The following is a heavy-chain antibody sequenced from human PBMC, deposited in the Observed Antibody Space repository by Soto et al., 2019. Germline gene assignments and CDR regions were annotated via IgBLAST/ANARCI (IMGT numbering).Heavy chain of an antibody. Sequence: SETLSLTCAVYGGSFSGYYWSWIRQPPGKGLEWIGEINHSGSTNYNPSLKRRVTISVDTSKNQFSLKLSSVTAADTAVYYCARIGSVTGTTSPFDYWGQGTLVTVSS. CDR1: GGSFSGYY. V-gene: IGHV4-34*01. D-gene: IGHD1-20*01. CDR3: ARIGSVTGTTSPFDY. J-gene: IGHJ4*02. CDR2: INHSGST.